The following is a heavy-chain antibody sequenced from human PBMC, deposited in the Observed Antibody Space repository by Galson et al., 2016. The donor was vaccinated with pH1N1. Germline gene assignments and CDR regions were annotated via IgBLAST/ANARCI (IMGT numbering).Heavy chain of an antibody. CDR1: GFTFSNAW. CDR3: TTDRRPAGIAAAGRGYYYYYGMDV. Sequence: SLRLSCAASGFTFSNAWMSWVRQAPGKGLEWVGRIKSKTDGGTTDYAAPVKGRFTISRDDSKDTLYLQMNSLKTEDTAVYYCTTDRRPAGIAAAGRGYYYYYGMDVWGQGTTVTVSS. CDR2: IKSKTDGGTT. J-gene: IGHJ6*02. D-gene: IGHD6-13*01. V-gene: IGHV3-15*01.